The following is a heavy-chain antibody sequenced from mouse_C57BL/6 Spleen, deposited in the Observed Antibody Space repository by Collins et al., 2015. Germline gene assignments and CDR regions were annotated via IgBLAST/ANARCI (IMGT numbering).Heavy chain of an antibody. V-gene: IGHV5-12-1*01. J-gene: IGHJ2*01. Sequence: EVQLVESGGGLVKPGGSLKLSCAASGFAFSSYDMSWVRQTPEKRLEWVAYISSGGGSTYYPGTVKGRFTISRDNAKNTLYLQMSSLKSEDTAMYYCARHLLRYFDYWGQGTTLTVSS. CDR1: GFAFSSYD. CDR2: ISSGGGST. CDR3: ARHLLRYFDY. D-gene: IGHD1-1*01.